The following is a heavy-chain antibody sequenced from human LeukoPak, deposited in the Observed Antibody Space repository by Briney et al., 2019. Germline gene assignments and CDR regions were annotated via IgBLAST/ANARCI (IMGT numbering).Heavy chain of an antibody. D-gene: IGHD6-19*01. CDR2: INAGNGNT. J-gene: IGHJ6*02. CDR3: ARVVAVGLSRSKYGMDV. CDR1: GYTFTSYA. V-gene: IGHV1-3*01. Sequence: ASVKVSCKASGYTFTSYAMHWVRQAPGQRLEWMGWINAGNGNTKYSQKFQGRVTITRDTSASTAYMELSSLRSEDTAVYYCARVVAVGLSRSKYGMDVWGQGTTVTVSS.